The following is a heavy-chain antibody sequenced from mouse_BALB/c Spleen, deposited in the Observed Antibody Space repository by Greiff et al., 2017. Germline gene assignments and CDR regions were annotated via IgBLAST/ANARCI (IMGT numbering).Heavy chain of an antibody. CDR1: GFSLTSYG. J-gene: IGHJ3*01. D-gene: IGHD2-10*02. Sequence: VMLVESGPGLVAPSQSLSITCTVSGFSLTSYGVHWVRQPPGKGLEWLGVIWAGGSTNYNSALMSRLSISKDNSKSQVFLKMNSLQTDDTAMYYCARDKYGNSSWFAYWGQGTLVTVSA. CDR2: IWAGGST. V-gene: IGHV2-9*02. CDR3: ARDKYGNSSWFAY.